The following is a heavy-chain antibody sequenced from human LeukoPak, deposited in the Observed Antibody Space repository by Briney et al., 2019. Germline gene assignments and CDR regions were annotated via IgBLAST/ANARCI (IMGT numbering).Heavy chain of an antibody. D-gene: IGHD3-10*01. J-gene: IGHJ4*02. Sequence: GSSVKVSCKASGGTFSSYAISWVRQAPGQGLEWMGGIIPIFGTANYAQKFQDRVTITADKSTSTAYMELSSLRSEDTAVYYCARENGGWLNSFDYWGQGTLVTVSS. CDR2: IIPIFGTA. V-gene: IGHV1-69*06. CDR1: GGTFSSYA. CDR3: ARENGGWLNSFDY.